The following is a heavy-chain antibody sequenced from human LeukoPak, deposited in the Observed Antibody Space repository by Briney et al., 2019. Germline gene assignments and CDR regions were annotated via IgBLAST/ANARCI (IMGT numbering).Heavy chain of an antibody. Sequence: GGSLRLSCAASGFTFSSYAMSWVRQAPGKGLEWVSTIRDSGGSTYYADSVNGRFTISRDNSKNTLYLQMNSLRAEDTAVYYCAKVRGGMDVWGQGTTVTVSS. CDR3: AKVRGGMDV. J-gene: IGHJ6*02. D-gene: IGHD3-16*01. V-gene: IGHV3-23*01. CDR2: IRDSGGST. CDR1: GFTFSSYA.